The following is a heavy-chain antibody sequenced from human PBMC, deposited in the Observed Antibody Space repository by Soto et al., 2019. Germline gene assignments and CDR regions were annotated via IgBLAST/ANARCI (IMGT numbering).Heavy chain of an antibody. CDR1: GFTASINY. J-gene: IGHJ1*01. D-gene: IGHD6-13*01. CDR2: FYAGGST. CDR3: ARGYEGSSRSVAY. Sequence: GGSLRLSCAASGFTASINYMSWVRQAPGKGLEWVSLFYAGGSTYYADSVKGRFTISRDSSKNALYLQMNSLRVGDTAVYYCARGYEGSSRSVAYRGQGIRVTVSS. V-gene: IGHV3-53*01.